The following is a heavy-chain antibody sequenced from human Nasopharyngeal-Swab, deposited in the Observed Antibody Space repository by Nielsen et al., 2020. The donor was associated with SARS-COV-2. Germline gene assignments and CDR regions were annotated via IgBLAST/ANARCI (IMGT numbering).Heavy chain of an antibody. CDR1: GFTFSSYA. D-gene: IGHD2-15*01. CDR3: AKDWGYCSGGSCLPVY. V-gene: IGHV3-23*01. Sequence: GESLKISCAASGFTFSSYAMSWVRQAPGKGLEWVSAISGSGGSTYYADSVKGRFTISRDNSKNTLYLQTNSLRAEDTAVYYCAKDWGYCSGGSCLPVYWGQGTLVTVSS. J-gene: IGHJ4*02. CDR2: ISGSGGST.